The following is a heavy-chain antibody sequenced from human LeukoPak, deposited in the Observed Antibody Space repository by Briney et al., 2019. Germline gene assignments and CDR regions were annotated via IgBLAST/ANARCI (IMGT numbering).Heavy chain of an antibody. V-gene: IGHV4-4*07. CDR1: GGSISSYY. CDR2: IYTSGST. J-gene: IGHJ4*02. Sequence: PSETLSLTCTVSGGSISSYYWSWIRQPAGKGLEWIGRIYTSGSTNYNPSLKSRVTMPVDTSKNQFSLKLSSVTAADTAVYYCARDMSINAVAGLGFDYWGQGTLVTVSS. CDR3: ARDMSINAVAGLGFDY. D-gene: IGHD6-19*01.